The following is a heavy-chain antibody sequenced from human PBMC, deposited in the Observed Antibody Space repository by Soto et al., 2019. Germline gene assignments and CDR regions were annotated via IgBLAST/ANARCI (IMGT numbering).Heavy chain of an antibody. J-gene: IGHJ3*02. V-gene: IGHV4-39*01. CDR1: GGSIGSSSYY. Sequence: PSETLSLTCTVSGGSIGSSSYYWGWIRQPPGKGLEWIGSIYYSGSTYYNPSLKSRVTISVDTSKNQFSLKLSSVTAADTAVYYCARRGITMIVVVTPVDIWGQGTMVTGS. CDR3: ARRGITMIVVVTPVDI. D-gene: IGHD3-22*01. CDR2: IYYSGST.